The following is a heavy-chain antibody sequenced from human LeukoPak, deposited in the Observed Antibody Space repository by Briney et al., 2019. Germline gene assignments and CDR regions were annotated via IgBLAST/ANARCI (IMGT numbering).Heavy chain of an antibody. CDR2: IYYSGST. Sequence: SETLCLTCTVSGVSISSYYMSWVRQPPGKGLEWIGYIYYSGSTNYNPSLKTRVTISVDTSKNQFSLKLSSVTAADTAVYYCARSTGQDWGQGTLVTVSS. CDR1: GVSISSYY. D-gene: IGHD5/OR15-5a*01. CDR3: ARSTGQD. V-gene: IGHV4-59*01. J-gene: IGHJ4*02.